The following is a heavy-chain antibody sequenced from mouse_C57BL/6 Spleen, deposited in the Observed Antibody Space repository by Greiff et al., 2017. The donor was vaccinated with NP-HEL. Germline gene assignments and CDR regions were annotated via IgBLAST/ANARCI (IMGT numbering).Heavy chain of an antibody. Sequence: QVQLQQPGAELVKPGASVKLSCKASGYTFTSYWMQWVKQRPGQGLEWIGEIDPSDSYTNYNQKFKGKATLTVDTSSSTAYMQLSSLTSEDSAVYYCARVGYYERVVAYWGQGTLVTVSA. CDR2: IDPSDSYT. V-gene: IGHV1-50*01. CDR1: GYTFTSYW. CDR3: ARVGYYERVVAY. J-gene: IGHJ3*01. D-gene: IGHD2-3*01.